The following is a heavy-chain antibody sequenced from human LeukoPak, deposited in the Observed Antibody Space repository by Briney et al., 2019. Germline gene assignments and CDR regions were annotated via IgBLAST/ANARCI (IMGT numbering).Heavy chain of an antibody. J-gene: IGHJ5*02. V-gene: IGHV3-21*01. CDR1: GFTFSAYT. CDR3: ARGKGYDILTGYFT. Sequence: GSLRLSCAASGFTFSAYTMNWVHQAPGRGLEWISSISYSGNYIYYADLVKGRFTISRDNAKNSLYLQMNSLRAEDTSVYYCARGKGYDILTGYFTWGQGTLVTVSS. CDR2: ISYSGNYI. D-gene: IGHD3-9*01.